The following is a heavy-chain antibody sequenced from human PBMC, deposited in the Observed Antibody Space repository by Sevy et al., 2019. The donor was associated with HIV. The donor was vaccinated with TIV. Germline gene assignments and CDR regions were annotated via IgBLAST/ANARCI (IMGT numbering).Heavy chain of an antibody. CDR3: AKVNFGSGRVGYVDV. CDR2: IWFDGSKK. V-gene: IGHV3-33*06. D-gene: IGHD3-10*01. Sequence: GGSLRLSCAASGFTFNTYGMHWVRQAPGKGLEWVAVIWFDGSKKYYADSVKGRFTISRDNSKNTLYLHMNSLRVEDTAIYYCAKVNFGSGRVGYVDVWGRGTLVTVSS. J-gene: IGHJ2*01. CDR1: GFTFNTYG.